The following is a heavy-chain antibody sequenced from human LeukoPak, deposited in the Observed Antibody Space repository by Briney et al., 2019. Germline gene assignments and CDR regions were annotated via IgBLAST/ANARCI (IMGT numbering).Heavy chain of an antibody. CDR2: IYSGGST. Sequence: GGSLRLSCAASGFTVSSSYMIWVRQAPGKGLEWVSVIYSGGSTYYADSVKGRFTISRDNSKNTLYLQMNSLRAEDAAVYYCARDRVTRGYSYGIPLYGMDVWGQGTTVTVSS. V-gene: IGHV3-53*01. CDR3: ARDRVTRGYSYGIPLYGMDV. J-gene: IGHJ6*02. CDR1: GFTVSSSY. D-gene: IGHD5-18*01.